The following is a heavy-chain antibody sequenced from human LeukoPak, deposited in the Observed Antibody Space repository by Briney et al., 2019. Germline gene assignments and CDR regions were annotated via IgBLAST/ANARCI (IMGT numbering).Heavy chain of an antibody. D-gene: IGHD1-26*01. V-gene: IGHV3-66*01. CDR1: GFTVSSNY. CDR3: ARGSTTVAFEI. J-gene: IGHJ3*02. Sequence: GGSLRLSCAASGFTVSSNYMTWVRQGPGKGLGWVSIIYSGGNTYYADSVKGRFTISRDNSKNTLYLQMNSLRVGDTAVYYCARGSTTVAFEIWGQGTMVSVSS. CDR2: IYSGGNT.